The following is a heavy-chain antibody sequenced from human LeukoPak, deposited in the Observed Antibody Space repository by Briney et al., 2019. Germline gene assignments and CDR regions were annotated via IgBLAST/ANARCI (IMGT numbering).Heavy chain of an antibody. CDR3: AKKRDAFDI. CDR1: GFTFSFYN. V-gene: IGHV3-23*01. CDR2: LTDSGGTT. Sequence: AGGSLRLSCAASGFTFSFYNMNWVRQAPGKRPEWVSSLTDSGGTTYYVDSVKGRFTISRDNSKNTLYLHMNSLRAEDTAMYYCAKKRDAFDIWGQGTVVAVSS. J-gene: IGHJ3*02. D-gene: IGHD5-24*01.